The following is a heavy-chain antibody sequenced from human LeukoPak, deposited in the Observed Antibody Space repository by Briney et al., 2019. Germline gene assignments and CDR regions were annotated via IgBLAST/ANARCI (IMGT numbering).Heavy chain of an antibody. D-gene: IGHD6-13*01. Sequence: GASVKVSCKASGGTFSSYAISWVRQAPGQGLEWMGRIIPIFGTANYAQKFQGRVTITTDESTSTAYMELSSLRSEDTAVYYCARDRIPPYSSSWYYWLDPWGQGTLVTASS. CDR1: GGTFSSYA. CDR3: ARDRIPPYSSSWYYWLDP. J-gene: IGHJ5*02. CDR2: IIPIFGTA. V-gene: IGHV1-69*05.